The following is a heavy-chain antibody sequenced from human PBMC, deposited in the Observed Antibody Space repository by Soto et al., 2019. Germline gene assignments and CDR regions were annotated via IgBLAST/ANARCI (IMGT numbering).Heavy chain of an antibody. CDR2: ISYDGRESIDGSYK. Sequence: GGSLRLSCAGSGFPFTSYGMHWVRQAPGKGLEWVGVISYDGRESIDGSYKSYADSVKGRFTISRDNSKNTLYLQMNSLRAEVSAVYHCARPGRNFWSGRYFFDFWGQGTPVTVSS. CDR1: GFPFTSYG. CDR3: ARPGRNFWSGRYFFDF. V-gene: IGHV3-30*03. J-gene: IGHJ4*02. D-gene: IGHD3-3*01.